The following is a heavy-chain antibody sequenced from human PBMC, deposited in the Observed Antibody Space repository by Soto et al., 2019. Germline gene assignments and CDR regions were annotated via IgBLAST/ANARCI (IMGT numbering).Heavy chain of an antibody. CDR1: GGSISSGDYY. V-gene: IGHV4-30-4*01. Sequence: PSETLSLTCTVSGGSISSGDYYWSWIRQPPGKGLEWIGYIYYSGSTYYNPSLKSRVTISVDTSKNQFSLKLSSVTAADTAVYYCARDKGLDFWSGYYTYNWFDPWGQGTLVTVSS. J-gene: IGHJ5*02. D-gene: IGHD3-3*01. CDR2: IYYSGST. CDR3: ARDKGLDFWSGYYTYNWFDP.